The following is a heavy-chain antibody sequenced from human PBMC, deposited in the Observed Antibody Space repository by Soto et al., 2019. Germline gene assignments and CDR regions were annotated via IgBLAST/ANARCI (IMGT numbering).Heavy chain of an antibody. CDR1: GFVFSSYA. J-gene: IGHJ4*02. D-gene: IGHD3-22*01. CDR3: AKDAPGSGWLSDY. CDR2: ITGWDAGT. Sequence: GGSLRLSCVASGFVFSSYAMSWVRQAPGKGLEWVSTITGWDAGTSYADSVKGRFTISRDNSRNTLHLQMNSLRVEDTAVYYCAKDAPGSGWLSDYWGQGTRVTVS. V-gene: IGHV3-23*01.